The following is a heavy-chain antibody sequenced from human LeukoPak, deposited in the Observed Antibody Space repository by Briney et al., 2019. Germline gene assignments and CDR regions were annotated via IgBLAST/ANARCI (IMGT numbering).Heavy chain of an antibody. J-gene: IGHJ4*02. CDR2: IYYSGST. V-gene: IGHV4-59*01. Sequence: SETLSLTCTVSGGSISSYYWSWIRQPPGKGLEWIGYIYYSGSTNYNPSLKSRVTISVDTSMNQFSLKLSSVTAADTAVYYCARTPIYYFDNSGYYNWGQGTLVTVSS. D-gene: IGHD3-22*01. CDR3: ARTPIYYFDNSGYYN. CDR1: GGSISSYY.